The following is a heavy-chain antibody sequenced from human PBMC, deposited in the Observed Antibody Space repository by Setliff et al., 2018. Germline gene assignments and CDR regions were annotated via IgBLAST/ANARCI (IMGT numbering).Heavy chain of an antibody. CDR2: IYPGDYDT. J-gene: IGHJ4*02. Sequence: GESLKISCKASGYSFTTYWIAWVRQMPGKGLEWMGVIYPGDYDTSYSPSFQGRLTISVDKSSNTAYLQWSSLKASDTAMYYCARDTNYEGAYDSWGQGTLVTVSS. CDR3: ARDTNYEGAYDS. D-gene: IGHD3-3*01. V-gene: IGHV5-51*01. CDR1: GYSFTTYW.